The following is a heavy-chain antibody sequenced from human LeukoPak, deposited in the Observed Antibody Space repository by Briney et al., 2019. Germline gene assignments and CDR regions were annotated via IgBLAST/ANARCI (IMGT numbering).Heavy chain of an antibody. D-gene: IGHD2/OR15-2a*01. CDR3: ASRYCNTPTFPYLGVFDY. CDR2: IDQDGSDK. CDR1: GFTLRDFW. J-gene: IGHJ4*02. Sequence: GGSLRLSCAASGFTLRDFWMSWVCQAPGKGLEWVANIDQDGSDKNYVGSVKGRFTISRDDAKNSVYLQMNSLRAEETAVYYCASRYCNTPTFPYLGVFDYWGQGTLVTVSS. V-gene: IGHV3-7*01.